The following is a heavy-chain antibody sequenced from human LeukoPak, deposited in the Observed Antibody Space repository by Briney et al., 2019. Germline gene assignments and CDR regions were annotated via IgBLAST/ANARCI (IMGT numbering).Heavy chain of an antibody. CDR3: ARDSHYTTSSNYYYYYTNV. V-gene: IGHV4-39*07. J-gene: IGHJ6*03. D-gene: IGHD6-6*01. CDR1: GGSISSSSYY. Sequence: PSETLSLTCTVSGGSISSSSYYWGWIRQPPGKGLEWIGSIYYSGSTYYNPSLKSRVTISIDTSKNQFSLQLTSVSAADTAMYFCARDSHYTTSSNYYYYYTNVWGKGTTVTVSS. CDR2: IYYSGST.